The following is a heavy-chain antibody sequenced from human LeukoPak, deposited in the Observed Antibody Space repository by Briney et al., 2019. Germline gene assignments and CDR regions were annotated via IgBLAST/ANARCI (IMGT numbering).Heavy chain of an antibody. Sequence: EASVRVSCKASGYTFTSYAMNWVRQAPGQGLEWMGWINTNTGNPTYAQGFTGRFVFSLGTSVSTAYLQISSLKAEDTAVYYCARDGWEYSSGWYESYYWGQGTLVTVSS. V-gene: IGHV7-4-1*02. CDR3: ARDGWEYSSGWYESYY. CDR2: INTNTGNP. J-gene: IGHJ4*02. CDR1: GYTFTSYA. D-gene: IGHD6-19*01.